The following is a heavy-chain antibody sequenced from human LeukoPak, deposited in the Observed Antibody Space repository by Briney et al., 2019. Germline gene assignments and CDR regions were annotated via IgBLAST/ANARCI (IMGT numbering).Heavy chain of an antibody. V-gene: IGHV3-9*03. CDR1: GFTFNDYA. J-gene: IGHJ4*02. CDR3: AKDMGYSYGYLGSWIFDY. CDR2: INWSSGNI. Sequence: PGGSLRLSCAASGFTFNDYAMHWVRQAPGKGLEWVSSINWSSGNIDYADSVKGRFTISRDNAKNSLYLQMNSLRAEDMALYYCAKDMGYSYGYLGSWIFDYWGQGTLVTVSS. D-gene: IGHD5-18*01.